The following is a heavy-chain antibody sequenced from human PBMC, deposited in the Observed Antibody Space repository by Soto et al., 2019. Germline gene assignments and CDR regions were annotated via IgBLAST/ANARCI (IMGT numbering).Heavy chain of an antibody. CDR1: GGTISSYA. Sequence: SVQVSCKAAGGTISSYAISWVRQAPGQWLEWIGGIIPIFGTANYAQKFQGRVTITADESTSTAYMELSSLRSEDTAVYYCASRSGTMIVVVKSYYYYYGMDVWGQGTTVTVS. CDR2: IIPIFGTA. V-gene: IGHV1-69*13. D-gene: IGHD3-22*01. J-gene: IGHJ6*02. CDR3: ASRSGTMIVVVKSYYYYYGMDV.